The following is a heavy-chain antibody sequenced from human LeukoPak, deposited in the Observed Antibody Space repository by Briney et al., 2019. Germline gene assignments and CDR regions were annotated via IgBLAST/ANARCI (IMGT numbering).Heavy chain of an antibody. J-gene: IGHJ5*02. CDR2: IYYSEST. D-gene: IGHD3-10*01. Sequence: SETLSLTCSVSGDSLSSYYWNWIRQPREKGLEWIGYIYYSESTNYNPSLKSRVTISVDTSKNQFSLKLSSVTAADTAVYYCARGPRQGVFDPWGQGTQVTVSS. V-gene: IGHV4-59*13. CDR3: ARGPRQGVFDP. CDR1: GDSLSSYY.